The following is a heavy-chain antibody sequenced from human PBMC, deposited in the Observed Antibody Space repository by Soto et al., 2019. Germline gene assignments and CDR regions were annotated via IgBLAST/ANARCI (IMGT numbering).Heavy chain of an antibody. CDR1: GYSFTSYW. Sequence: PGESLKISCKGSGYSFTSYWIGWVRQMRGKGLEWMGIIYPDDSDTRYSPSFQGQVTISADKSISTAYLQWSSLKASDTAMYYCARRAPHCSGGSCYLYYFDYWGQGTLVTVSS. D-gene: IGHD2-15*01. CDR3: ARRAPHCSGGSCYLYYFDY. V-gene: IGHV5-51*01. CDR2: IYPDDSDT. J-gene: IGHJ4*02.